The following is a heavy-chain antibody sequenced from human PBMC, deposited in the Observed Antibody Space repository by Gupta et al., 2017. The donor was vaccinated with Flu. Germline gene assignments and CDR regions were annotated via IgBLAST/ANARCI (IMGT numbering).Heavy chain of an antibody. CDR3: ARDDFWNNYHGGWFDP. CDR2: IIPMFNTS. Sequence: AFNWVRQAPGQGLECIGGIIPMFNTSTYAQKFQCRVTITADTKSTTTTYMEVSSLTLEDTAFYYGARDDFWNNYHGGWFDPWGQGTLVTVSS. D-gene: IGHD3-3*01. J-gene: IGHJ5*02. CDR1: A. V-gene: IGHV1-69*06.